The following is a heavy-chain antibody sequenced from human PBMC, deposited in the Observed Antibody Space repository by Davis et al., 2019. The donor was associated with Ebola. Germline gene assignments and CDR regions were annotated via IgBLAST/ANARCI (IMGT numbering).Heavy chain of an antibody. Sequence: PSETLSLTCTVSGGSIRSSTYYWGWIRQPPGKGLEWIGSIYYSGSTFYNPSLKSRITISVDTSKNHFSLNLRSVTAADTAVYYCARGYGDYRFFDYWGQGTLVTVSS. J-gene: IGHJ4*02. CDR2: IYYSGST. V-gene: IGHV4-39*02. CDR1: GGSIRSSTYY. D-gene: IGHD4-17*01. CDR3: ARGYGDYRFFDY.